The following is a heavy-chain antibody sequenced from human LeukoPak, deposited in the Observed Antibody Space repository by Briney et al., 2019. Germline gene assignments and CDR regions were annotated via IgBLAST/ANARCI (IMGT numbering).Heavy chain of an antibody. V-gene: IGHV4-39*01. CDR1: GGSISSSSYY. CDR2: IYYSGST. CDR3: ATNPYGDYGADWFDP. D-gene: IGHD4-17*01. Sequence: PSETLSLTCTVSGGSISSSSYYWGWLRQPPGKGLEWIGSIYYSGSTYYNPSLKSRVTISVDTSKNQFSLKLSSVTAADTAVYYCATNPYGDYGADWFDPWGQGTLVTVSS. J-gene: IGHJ5*02.